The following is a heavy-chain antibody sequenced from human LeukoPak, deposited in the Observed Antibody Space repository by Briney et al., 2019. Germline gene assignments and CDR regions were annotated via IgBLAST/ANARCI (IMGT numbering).Heavy chain of an antibody. J-gene: IGHJ4*02. Sequence: GASVKVSCKASGYTFTSYAISWVRQAPGQGLEWMGGIIPIFGTANYAQKFQGRVTITADESTSTAYMELSSLRSEDTAVYYCAREDRLIGYYDSSGYSLWGQGTLVTVSS. CDR3: AREDRLIGYYDSSGYSL. V-gene: IGHV1-69*13. CDR1: GYTFTSYA. D-gene: IGHD3-22*01. CDR2: IIPIFGTA.